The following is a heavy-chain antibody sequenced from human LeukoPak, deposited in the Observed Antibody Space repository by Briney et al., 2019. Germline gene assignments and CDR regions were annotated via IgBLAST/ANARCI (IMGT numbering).Heavy chain of an antibody. CDR2: TYYKSKWFN. D-gene: IGHD6-13*01. CDR1: GDSVSSNSAA. CDR3: ARGRGTSWSFFDY. V-gene: IGHV6-1*01. J-gene: IGHJ4*02. Sequence: SQTLSPTCAISGDSVSSNSAAWNWIRQSPSRGLEWLGRTYYKSKWFNDYTVSVKSRIIINPDTSKNQFSLQLNSVTPEDTAVYYCARGRGTSWSFFDYWGQGTLVTVSS.